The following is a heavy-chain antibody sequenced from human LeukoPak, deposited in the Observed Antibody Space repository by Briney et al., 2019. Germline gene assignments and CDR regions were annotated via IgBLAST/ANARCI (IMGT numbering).Heavy chain of an antibody. CDR1: GYSFTSYW. J-gene: IGHJ6*02. V-gene: IGHV5-51*01. CDR2: IYPGDSDT. CDR3: ARHRVVTAPYPYYYYGMDV. D-gene: IGHD2-21*02. Sequence: GESLKISCKGSGYSFTSYWIGWVRQMPGKGLERMGIIYPGDSDTRYSPSFQGQVTISADKSISTAYLQWSSLKASDTAMYYCARHRVVTAPYPYYYYGMDVWGQGTTVTVSS.